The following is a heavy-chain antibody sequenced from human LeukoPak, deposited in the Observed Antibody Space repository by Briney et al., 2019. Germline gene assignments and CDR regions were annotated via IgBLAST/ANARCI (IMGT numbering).Heavy chain of an antibody. CDR1: GFTFSSYA. J-gene: IGHJ6*03. CDR2: ISGGGGST. D-gene: IGHD1-26*01. Sequence: GGSLRLSCAASGFTFSSYAMSWVRQAPGKGLEWVSAISGGGGSTYYADSVKGRFTISRDNSKNTLYLQMNSLRAEDTAVYYCAKNEREQYYYYYMDVWGKGTTVTVSS. CDR3: AKNEREQYYYYYMDV. V-gene: IGHV3-23*01.